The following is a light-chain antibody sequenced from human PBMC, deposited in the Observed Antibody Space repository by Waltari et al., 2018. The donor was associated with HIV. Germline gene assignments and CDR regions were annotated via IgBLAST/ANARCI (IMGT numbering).Light chain of an antibody. CDR1: SSNIGAGYD. J-gene: IGLJ3*02. V-gene: IGLV1-40*01. Sequence: QSVLTQPPSVSGAPGQRVTISCTGSSSNIGAGYDVHWYQQLPGTAPKLLIYGNSNRPSGVPDRFSGSKSGTSASLAITGLQAEDDADYYCQSYDSTGVFGGGTKLTVL. CDR2: GNS. CDR3: QSYDSTGV.